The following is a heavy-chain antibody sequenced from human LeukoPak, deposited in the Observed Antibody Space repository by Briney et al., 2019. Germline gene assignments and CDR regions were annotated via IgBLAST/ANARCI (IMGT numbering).Heavy chain of an antibody. V-gene: IGHV3-66*01. D-gene: IGHD4-17*01. CDR3: ARVRTTGSFDP. CDR2: IYSGCRT. J-gene: IGHJ5*02. CDR1: GFTVSSNY. Sequence: PGGSLRLSCAASGFTVSSNYMSWVRQAPGKGLEWVSVIYSGCRTYYADSVKGRFTISRDNSKNTLYLQMNSLRAEDTAVYYCARVRTTGSFDPWGQGTLVTVSS.